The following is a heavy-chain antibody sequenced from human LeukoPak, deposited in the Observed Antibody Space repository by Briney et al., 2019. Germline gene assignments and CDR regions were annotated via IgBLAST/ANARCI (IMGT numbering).Heavy chain of an antibody. D-gene: IGHD3-22*01. J-gene: IGHJ4*02. CDR1: GYTFTGYY. CDR3: ARLPYYYDSSGDFDY. V-gene: IGHV1-2*06. CDR2: INPNSGGT. Sequence: GASVKVSCKASGYTFTGYYMHWVRQAPGQGLEWMGRINPNSGGTNYAQKFQGRVTMTRDTSISTAYMELSTLRSDDTAVYYCARLPYYYDSSGDFDYWGQGTLVTVSS.